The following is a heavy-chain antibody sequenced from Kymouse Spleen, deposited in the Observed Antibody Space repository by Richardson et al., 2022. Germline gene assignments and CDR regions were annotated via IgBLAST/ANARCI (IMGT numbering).Heavy chain of an antibody. CDR2: ISWNSGSI. V-gene: IGHV3-9*01. CDR3: AKDRGSSSWYGFDY. CDR1: GFTFDDYA. J-gene: IGHJ4*02. Sequence: EVQLVESGGGLVQPGRSLRLSCAASGFTFDDYAMHWVRQAPGKGLEWVSGISWNSGSIGYADSVKGRFTISRDNAKNSLYLQMNSLRAEDTALYYCAKDRGSSSWYGFDYWGQGTLVTVSS. D-gene: IGHD6-13*01.